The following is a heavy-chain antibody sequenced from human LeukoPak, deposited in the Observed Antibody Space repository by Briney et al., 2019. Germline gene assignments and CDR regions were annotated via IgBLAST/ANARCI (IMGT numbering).Heavy chain of an antibody. V-gene: IGHV3-30*02. CDR3: AKTYTSRWHADY. CDR2: IRHDGINK. Sequence: GGSLRLSCAASGFTFSLYGIHWVRQAPGKGLEWVALIRHDGINKDYADSVKGRFTISRDNSKNTLYLQMNSLRAEDTAIYYCAKTYTSRWHADYWGQGTLVTVSS. D-gene: IGHD6-13*01. CDR1: GFTFSLYG. J-gene: IGHJ4*02.